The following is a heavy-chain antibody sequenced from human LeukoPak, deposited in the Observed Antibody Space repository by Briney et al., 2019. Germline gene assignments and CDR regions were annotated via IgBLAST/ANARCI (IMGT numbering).Heavy chain of an antibody. CDR1: GGSISSGDYY. CDR3: ARESVPCFQNKYCSYGGALGGFDC. CDR2: IYYSGST. J-gene: IGHJ4*02. D-gene: IGHD2-15*01. Sequence: PSETLSLTCTVSGGSISSGDYYWSWIRQPPGKGLEWIGYIYYSGSTNYNPSLKSRVTISVDTSKNQFSLKLSSVTAADTAVYYCARESVPCFQNKYCSYGGALGGFDCWGQGTLVTVSS. V-gene: IGHV4-61*08.